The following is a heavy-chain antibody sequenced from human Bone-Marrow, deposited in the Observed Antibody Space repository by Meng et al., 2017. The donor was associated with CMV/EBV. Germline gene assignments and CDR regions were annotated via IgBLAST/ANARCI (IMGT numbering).Heavy chain of an antibody. V-gene: IGHV3-53*01. CDR1: GFTVSSNY. CDR3: ARGLFEETWTATYFDY. Sequence: GGSLRLSCAASGFTVSSNYMSWVRQAPGKELEWVSDIYSGGRTYYADSVKGRFTISRDNSKNTLYLQMNSLRAEDTAVYYCARGLFEETWTATYFDYWAREPWSPSPQ. D-gene: IGHD3/OR15-3a*01. J-gene: IGHJ4*02. CDR2: IYSGGRT.